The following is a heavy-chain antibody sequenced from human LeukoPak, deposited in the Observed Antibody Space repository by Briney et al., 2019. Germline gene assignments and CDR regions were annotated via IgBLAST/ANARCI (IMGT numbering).Heavy chain of an antibody. J-gene: IGHJ4*02. D-gene: IGHD2-15*01. V-gene: IGHV3-23*01. Sequence: GGSLRLSCAASGFTFSSYGMSWVRQAPGKGPECVSAISPSGRSTYYADSVKGRFTISRDNSKNTLYLQMNSLRAEDTAIYYCAKDGSGCSGGSCYQSFDYWGQGTLVTVSS. CDR3: AKDGSGCSGGSCYQSFDY. CDR1: GFTFSSYG. CDR2: ISPSGRST.